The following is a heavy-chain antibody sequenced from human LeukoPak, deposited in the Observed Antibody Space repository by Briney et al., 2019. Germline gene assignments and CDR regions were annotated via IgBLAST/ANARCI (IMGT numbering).Heavy chain of an antibody. CDR3: ARAETYSSGWYDAFFDY. J-gene: IGHJ4*02. Sequence: SETLSLTCTVSGGSISSYYWSWIRQPPGKGLEWIGEINHSGSTNYNPSLKSRVTISVDTSKNQFSLKLSSVTAADTAVYYCARAETYSSGWYDAFFDYWGQGTLVTVSS. D-gene: IGHD6-19*01. CDR1: GGSISSYY. V-gene: IGHV4-34*01. CDR2: INHSGST.